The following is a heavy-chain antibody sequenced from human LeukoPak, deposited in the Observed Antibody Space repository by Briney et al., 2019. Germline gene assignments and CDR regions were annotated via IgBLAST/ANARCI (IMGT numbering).Heavy chain of an antibody. CDR3: ASPLDY. V-gene: IGHV1-2*02. CDR2: INLNSGGT. CDR1: GYTFTGYY. J-gene: IGHJ4*02. Sequence: ASVKVSRKASGYTFTGYYLHWVRQAPGQGLEWLGWINLNSGGTNYDQKFQGRVTMTRDTSISTAYMELSRLRSDDTAVYYCASPLDYWGQGTLVTVSS.